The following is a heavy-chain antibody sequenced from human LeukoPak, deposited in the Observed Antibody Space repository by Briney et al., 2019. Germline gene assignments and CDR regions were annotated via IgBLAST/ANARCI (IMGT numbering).Heavy chain of an antibody. V-gene: IGHV4-39*07. Sequence: SETLSLTCTVSGGSISITSYYWGWIRQPPGKGLEWIGSMYSSGSTNYNPSLKSRVTISVDTSKNQFSLKLSSVTAADTAVYYCAYLGGYSSGWYAFDVWGQGTTVTVSS. CDR2: MYSSGST. CDR1: GGSISITSYY. CDR3: AYLGGYSSGWYAFDV. D-gene: IGHD6-19*01. J-gene: IGHJ3*01.